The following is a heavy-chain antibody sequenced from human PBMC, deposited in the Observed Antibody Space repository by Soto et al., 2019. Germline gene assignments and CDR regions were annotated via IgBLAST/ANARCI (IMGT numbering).Heavy chain of an antibody. J-gene: IGHJ4*02. CDR1: GYTFSDYD. V-gene: IGHV1-8*01. CDR3: VRSPACGDGYTDIDY. D-gene: IGHD2-21*02. CDR2: MKPRSGKT. Sequence: QVQLVQSGAEVKEPGASVKVSCKASGYTFSDYDINWVRQASGQGLEWRGWMKPRSGKTGYAQKFQVRVTITSRTSITTAYMELSSLTYEDTADYYCVRSPACGDGYTDIDYRGQGTRVTVSS.